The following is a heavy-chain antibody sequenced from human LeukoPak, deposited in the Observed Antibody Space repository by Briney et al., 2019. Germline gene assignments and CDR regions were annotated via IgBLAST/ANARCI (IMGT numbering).Heavy chain of an antibody. D-gene: IGHD6-13*01. V-gene: IGHV1-69*01. CDR3: ARALTGSSSAFDY. CDR2: IIPIFGTA. Sequence: GASVKVSCKASGGTFSSYAISWVRQAPGQGLEWMGGIIPIFGTANYAQKFQGRVAITADESTSTAYMELSSLRSEDAAVYYCARALTGSSSAFDYWGQGTLVTVSS. CDR1: GGTFSSYA. J-gene: IGHJ4*02.